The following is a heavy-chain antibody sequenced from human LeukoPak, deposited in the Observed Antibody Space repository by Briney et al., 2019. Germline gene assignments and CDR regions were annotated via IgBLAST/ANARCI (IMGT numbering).Heavy chain of an antibody. J-gene: IGHJ4*02. Sequence: GGSLRLSCSASGFSFSDFYMSWFRLSPEKGLEWLAYITSSGTTTEYADSVKGRFTISRVNAKNSLCLQMDSLRPEDTASYYCARDPDYGDPYWGQGTAVTVSS. CDR3: ARDPDYGDPY. CDR2: ITSSGTTT. V-gene: IGHV3-11*01. CDR1: GFSFSDFY. D-gene: IGHD4/OR15-4a*01.